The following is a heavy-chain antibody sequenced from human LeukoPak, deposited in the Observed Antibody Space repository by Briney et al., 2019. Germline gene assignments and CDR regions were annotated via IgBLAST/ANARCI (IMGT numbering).Heavy chain of an antibody. CDR3: ARAGIVVVTAAYVS. CDR2: INSDGSST. Sequence: PGGSLRLSCAASGSTFSSYWMHWVRHAPGKGLVWVSRINSDGSSTSYADSVKGRFTISRDNAKNTLYLQMNSLRAEDTAVYYCARAGIVVVTAAYVSWGQGTLVTVSS. J-gene: IGHJ5*02. V-gene: IGHV3-74*01. D-gene: IGHD2-21*02. CDR1: GSTFSSYW.